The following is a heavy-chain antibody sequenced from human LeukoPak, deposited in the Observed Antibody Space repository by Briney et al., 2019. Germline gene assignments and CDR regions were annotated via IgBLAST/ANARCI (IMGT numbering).Heavy chain of an antibody. CDR2: INPSGDSV. V-gene: IGHV1-46*04. J-gene: IGHJ4*02. CDR1: GYTFINYY. Sequence: ASVTVSCKASGYTFINYYTHWVRQAPGQGLEWMGRINPSGDSVNYAQKLQDRLTMTRDTSTNTVYLELSSLRSEDTAIYYCARTLADGGTNHGGQGTLVTVSS. D-gene: IGHD2-15*01. CDR3: ARTLADGGTNH.